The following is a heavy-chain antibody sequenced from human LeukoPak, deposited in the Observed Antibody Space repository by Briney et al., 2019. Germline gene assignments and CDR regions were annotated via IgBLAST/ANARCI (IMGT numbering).Heavy chain of an antibody. V-gene: IGHV1-2*02. Sequence: GASVKVSCKASGYTLTGYYMNWVRQAPGQGLEWMGWINPNSGGTNYAQKFQGRVTMTRDTSISTAYMELSRLRSDDTAVYYCARGRPTDIVVVVAADYWGQGTLVTVSS. CDR2: INPNSGGT. J-gene: IGHJ4*02. D-gene: IGHD2-15*01. CDR1: GYTLTGYY. CDR3: ARGRPTDIVVVVAADY.